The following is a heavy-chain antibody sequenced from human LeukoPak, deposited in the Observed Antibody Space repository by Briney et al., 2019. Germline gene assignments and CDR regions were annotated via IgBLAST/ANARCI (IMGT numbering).Heavy chain of an antibody. CDR3: ARDYRGGVPAAQNN. D-gene: IGHD2-2*01. CDR1: GGTFSSYA. V-gene: IGHV1-69*13. J-gene: IGHJ4*02. Sequence: ASVKVSCKASGGTFSSYAISWVRQAPGQGLEWMGGIIPIFGTANYAQKFQGRVTITADESTSTAYMELSSLRSEDTAVYYCARDYRGGVPAAQNNWGQGTLVTVSS. CDR2: IIPIFGTA.